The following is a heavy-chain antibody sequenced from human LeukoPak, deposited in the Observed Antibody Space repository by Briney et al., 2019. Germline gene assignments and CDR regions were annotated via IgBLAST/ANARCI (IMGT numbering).Heavy chain of an antibody. D-gene: IGHD2-21*02. CDR1: GGSISSHY. V-gene: IGHV4-4*07. J-gene: IGHJ4*02. CDR3: ARGGSLFLLFGLSAHYFDY. Sequence: SETLSLTCTVSGGSISSHYWSWLRHPPGKGLEWFGRLYTSESTNHNLPLKTRVPMSVDMHKTKMSLKLGSVTAAYTAVYYCARGGSLFLLFGLSAHYFDYWGQGTLVTVSS. CDR2: LYTSEST.